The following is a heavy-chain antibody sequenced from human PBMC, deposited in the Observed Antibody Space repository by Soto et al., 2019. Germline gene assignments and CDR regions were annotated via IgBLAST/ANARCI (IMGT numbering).Heavy chain of an antibody. CDR1: GGSISSYY. Sequence: SETLSLTCTVSGGSISSYYWSWIRQPPGKGLEWIGYIYYSGSTNYNPSLKSRVTISVDTSKNQFSLKLSSVTAADTAVYYCARHPDSNYKTSYYYYMDVWGKGTTVTVSS. CDR2: IYYSGST. V-gene: IGHV4-59*08. CDR3: ARHPDSNYKTSYYYYMDV. J-gene: IGHJ6*03. D-gene: IGHD4-4*01.